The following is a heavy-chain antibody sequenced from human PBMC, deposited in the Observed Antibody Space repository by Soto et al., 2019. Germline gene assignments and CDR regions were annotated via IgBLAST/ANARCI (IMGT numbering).Heavy chain of an antibody. J-gene: IGHJ6*02. D-gene: IGHD3-10*01. Sequence: QLQLQESGPGLVKPSETLSLTCTVSGASISSSSYSWGWIRQPPGKGLEWIGNIHHSGSTYYNPSLTSRVTISVDTSKDQFSLMLSSVTAADTAVYYCARHVFTTVVRGFLITFEYYSGMDVWGQGTTVTVSS. CDR2: IHHSGST. V-gene: IGHV4-39*01. CDR1: GASISSSSYS. CDR3: ARHVFTTVVRGFLITFEYYSGMDV.